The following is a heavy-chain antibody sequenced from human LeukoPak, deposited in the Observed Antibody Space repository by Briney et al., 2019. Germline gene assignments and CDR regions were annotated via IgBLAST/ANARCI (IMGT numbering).Heavy chain of an antibody. CDR3: AKDLGYCSGGSCYKLDY. V-gene: IGHV3-23*01. J-gene: IGHJ4*02. CDR1: GFTFSSYA. D-gene: IGHD2-15*01. CDR2: ISGSGGST. Sequence: GGSLRLSCAASGFTFSSYAMSWVRQAPGKGREWVSAISGSGGSTYYADSVKGRFTNSRDNSKNTLYLQMNSLGAEDTAVYYCAKDLGYCSGGSCYKLDYWGQGTLVTVSS.